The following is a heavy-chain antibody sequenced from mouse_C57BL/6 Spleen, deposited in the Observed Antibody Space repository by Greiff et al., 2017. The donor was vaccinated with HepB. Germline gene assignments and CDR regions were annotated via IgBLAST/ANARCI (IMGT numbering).Heavy chain of an antibody. V-gene: IGHV1-53*01. J-gene: IGHJ4*01. CDR1: GYTFTSYW. D-gene: IGHD4-1*01. CDR2: INPSNGGT. Sequence: QVQLQHPGTELVKPGASVKLSCKASGYTFTSYWMHWVKQRPGQGLEWIGNINPSNGGTNYNEKFKSKATLTVDKSSSTAYMQLSSLTSEDSAVYYCARGGTGYYAMDYWGQGTSVTVSS. CDR3: ARGGTGYYAMDY.